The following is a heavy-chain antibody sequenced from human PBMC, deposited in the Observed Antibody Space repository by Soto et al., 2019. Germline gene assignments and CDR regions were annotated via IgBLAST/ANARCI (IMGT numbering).Heavy chain of an antibody. V-gene: IGHV3-48*01. CDR2: ISSSSSMI. CDR3: ASVGSDYDNSGYYLP. D-gene: IGHD3-22*01. J-gene: IGHJ5*02. CDR1: GFTFSRYN. Sequence: GGSLRLSCAASGFTFSRYNMNWVRQAPGKGLEWVSYISSSSSMIYYADSVKGRFTISRDNAKNSLYLQMNSLRAEDTAVYYCASVGSDYDNSGYYLPWGPGTLVTVSS.